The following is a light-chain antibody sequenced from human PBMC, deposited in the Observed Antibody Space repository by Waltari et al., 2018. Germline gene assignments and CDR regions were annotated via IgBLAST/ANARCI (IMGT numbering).Light chain of an antibody. CDR1: SSDVGDYNH. CDR3: NSYSRSSTSYV. Sequence: QSALTQPASVSGSPGQSLTLPCTGTSSDVGDYNHFPWYQQHPGKAPKLLISDGSKRPTGVSNRFSGSKSGNTASLTISGLQAEDEAEYYCNSYSRSSTSYVFGTGTKVTVL. J-gene: IGLJ1*01. CDR2: DGS. V-gene: IGLV2-14*01.